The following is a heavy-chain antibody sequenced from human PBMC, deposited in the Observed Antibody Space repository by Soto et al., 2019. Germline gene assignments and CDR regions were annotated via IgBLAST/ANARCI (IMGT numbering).Heavy chain of an antibody. Sequence: QVQLVQSGGEVKKPGASVKVSCKASGYTFIDYGISWVRQAPGQGLEWMGWISAYNGNTNYAQKLQGRVTMTTDTSTSKAYMELRSLRSADTAVYYCARELFDYASNFDYWGQGTLVTVSS. CDR3: ARELFDYASNFDY. CDR1: GYTFIDYG. D-gene: IGHD4-17*01. J-gene: IGHJ4*02. CDR2: ISAYNGNT. V-gene: IGHV1-18*01.